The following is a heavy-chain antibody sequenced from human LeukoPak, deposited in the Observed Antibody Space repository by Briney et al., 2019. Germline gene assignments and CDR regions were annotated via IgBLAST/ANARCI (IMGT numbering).Heavy chain of an antibody. V-gene: IGHV4-61*02. CDR1: GGPISSGGYY. CDR3: ARDYRGYYDSSGYYGVWFDP. J-gene: IGHJ5*02. D-gene: IGHD3-22*01. CDR2: IYTSGST. Sequence: SQTLSLTCTVSGGPISSGGYYWSWIRQHPGKGLEWIGRIYTSGSTNYNPSLKSRVTMSVDTSKNQFSLKLSSVTAADTAVYYCARDYRGYYDSSGYYGVWFDPWGQGTLVTVSS.